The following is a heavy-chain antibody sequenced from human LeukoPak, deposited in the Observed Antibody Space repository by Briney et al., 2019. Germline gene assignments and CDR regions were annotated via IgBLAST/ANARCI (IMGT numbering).Heavy chain of an antibody. Sequence: SETLSLTCTVSGGSISSGGYYWSWIRQPPGKGLEWIGSIYYSGSTYYNPSLKSRVTISVDTSKNQFSLKLSSVTAADTAVYYCARRRRVGATYLDVWGQGTTVTVSS. CDR1: GGSISSGGYY. J-gene: IGHJ6*02. CDR3: ARRRRVGATYLDV. CDR2: IYYSGST. V-gene: IGHV4-39*01. D-gene: IGHD1-26*01.